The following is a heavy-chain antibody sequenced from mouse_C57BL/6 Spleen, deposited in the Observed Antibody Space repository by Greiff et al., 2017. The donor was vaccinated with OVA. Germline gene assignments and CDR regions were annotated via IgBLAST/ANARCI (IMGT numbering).Heavy chain of an antibody. CDR3: ARGSNFDY. D-gene: IGHD1-1*01. Sequence: EVKVVESGGGLVKPGGSLKLSCAASGFTFSSYAMSWVRQTPEKRLEWVATISDGGSYTYYPDNVEGRFTISRDNAKNNLYLQMSHLKSEDTAMYYCARGSNFDYWGQGTTLTVSS. CDR1: GFTFSSYA. V-gene: IGHV5-4*03. J-gene: IGHJ2*01. CDR2: ISDGGSYT.